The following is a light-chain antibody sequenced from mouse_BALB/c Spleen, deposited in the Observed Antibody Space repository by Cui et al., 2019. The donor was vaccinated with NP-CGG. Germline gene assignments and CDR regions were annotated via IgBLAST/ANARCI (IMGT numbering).Light chain of an antibody. CDR2: RTK. Sequence: QAVVTKESALTTSPGETVTLTCRSNSGAVTTTNYANWVQEKPDHLFTGLIGRTKNRAPGVPARFSGSLIGDKAALTITGAQTEDEAIYFCALWYSNHWVFGGGTKLTVL. V-gene: IGLV1*01. CDR1: SGAVTTTNY. J-gene: IGLJ1*01. CDR3: ALWYSNHWV.